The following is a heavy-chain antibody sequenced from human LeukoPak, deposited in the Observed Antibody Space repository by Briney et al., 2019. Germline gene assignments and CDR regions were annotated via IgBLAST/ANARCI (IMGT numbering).Heavy chain of an antibody. V-gene: IGHV4-34*01. CDR3: ARHISDKSLDI. CDR1: GGSFSGYY. J-gene: IGHJ3*02. D-gene: IGHD2-15*01. CDR2: INHSGST. Sequence: SETLSLTCAVHGGSFSGYYWSWSRQPPGKGLEWIGEINHSGSTNYNPSLKSRVTISVDTSKNQFSLKLSSVTAADTAVYYCARHISDKSLDIWGQGTMVTVSS.